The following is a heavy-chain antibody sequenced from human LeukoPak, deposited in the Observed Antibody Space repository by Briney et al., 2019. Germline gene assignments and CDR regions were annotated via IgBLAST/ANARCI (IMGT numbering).Heavy chain of an antibody. CDR3: ARDSVFGVVILYYFDY. CDR2: ISSSSSTI. V-gene: IGHV3-48*01. D-gene: IGHD3-3*01. Sequence: GGSLRLSCAASGFTFSSYWMNWVRQAPGKGLEWVSYISSSSSTIYYADSVKGRFTISRDNAKNSLYLQMNSLRAEDTAVYYCARDSVFGVVILYYFDYWGQGTLVTVSS. J-gene: IGHJ4*02. CDR1: GFTFSSYW.